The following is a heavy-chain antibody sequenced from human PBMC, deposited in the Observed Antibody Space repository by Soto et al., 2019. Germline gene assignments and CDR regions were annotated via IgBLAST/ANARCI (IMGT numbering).Heavy chain of an antibody. Sequence: PGESLKISCKGSGYSFTNYWIGWVRQMPGKGLEWMGIIYPGDSNTRYSPSFQGQVTISADKSISTAYLQWSSLKASDTAMYYCARQGYCSSTACYTVDYWGQGTLVTVPS. V-gene: IGHV5-51*01. J-gene: IGHJ4*02. CDR1: GYSFTNYW. D-gene: IGHD2-2*02. CDR2: IYPGDSNT. CDR3: ARQGYCSSTACYTVDY.